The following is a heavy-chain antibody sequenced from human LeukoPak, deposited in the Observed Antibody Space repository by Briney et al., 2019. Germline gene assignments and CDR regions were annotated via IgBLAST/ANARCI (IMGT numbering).Heavy chain of an antibody. Sequence: PSETLSLTCTVSGGSISSYYWSWIRQPPGKGLEWIGYIYYSGSTNYNPSLKSRVTISVDTSKNQFSLKLSSVTAADTAVYYCARNPTTYNWNHGWFDPWGQGTLVTVSS. D-gene: IGHD1-14*01. CDR2: IYYSGST. J-gene: IGHJ5*02. CDR1: GGSISSYY. CDR3: ARNPTTYNWNHGWFDP. V-gene: IGHV4-59*01.